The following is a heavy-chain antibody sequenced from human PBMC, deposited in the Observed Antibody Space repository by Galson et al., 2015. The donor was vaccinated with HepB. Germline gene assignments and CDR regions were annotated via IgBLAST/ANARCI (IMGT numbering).Heavy chain of an antibody. D-gene: IGHD3-3*01. J-gene: IGHJ3*02. V-gene: IGHV6-1*01. CDR3: AREDQDFGVDLGAFDI. CDR1: GDSVSSNSAA. Sequence: CPISGDSVSSNSAAWNWIRQSPSRGLEWLGRTYYRSKWYNDYAVSVKSRITINPDTSKNQFSLQLNSVTPEDTAVYYCAREDQDFGVDLGAFDIWGQGTMVTVSS. CDR2: TYYRSKWYN.